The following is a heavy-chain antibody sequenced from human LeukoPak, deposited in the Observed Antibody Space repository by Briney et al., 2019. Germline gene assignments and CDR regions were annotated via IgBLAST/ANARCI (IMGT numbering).Heavy chain of an antibody. V-gene: IGHV1-24*01. CDR1: GTTLTELS. D-gene: IGHD5-12*01. Sequence: ASVKVSCKVSGTTLTELSLNWFHQPPGKGLKWMGGFDPEDGETIYAQKFQGRVTMTEDTSTDTAYMELSSLRSEDTAVYYCATDRMYSGYGDWFDPWGQGTLVTVSS. CDR3: ATDRMYSGYGDWFDP. J-gene: IGHJ5*02. CDR2: FDPEDGET.